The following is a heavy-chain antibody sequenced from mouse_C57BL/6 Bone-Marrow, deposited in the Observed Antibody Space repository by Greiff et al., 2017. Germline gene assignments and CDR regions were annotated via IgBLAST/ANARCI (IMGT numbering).Heavy chain of an antibody. J-gene: IGHJ3*01. CDR3: AYYGSPPGLAD. V-gene: IGHV1-55*01. Sequence: QVQLQQPGAELVKPGASVKMSCKASGYTFTSYWITWVKQRPGQGLEWIGDIYPGSGSTNYNEKFKSKATLTVDTSSSTAYMQLSSLTSEDAAVYYCAYYGSPPGLADWGQGTLVTGAA. D-gene: IGHD1-1*01. CDR1: GYTFTSYW. CDR2: IYPGSGST.